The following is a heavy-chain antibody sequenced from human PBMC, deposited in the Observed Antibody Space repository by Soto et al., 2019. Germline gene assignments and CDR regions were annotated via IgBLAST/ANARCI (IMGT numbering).Heavy chain of an antibody. Sequence: GASVKVSCKASGYTFTSCGISWVRQAPGQGLEWMGWINPNNAKASYAQKFQGRVTMTTNTSITTAYMELSGLRYEDTAVYYCARRKERSGPNYFDVWGQGTLVTVSS. CDR1: GYTFTSCG. CDR3: ARRKERSGPNYFDV. D-gene: IGHD6-25*01. CDR2: INPNNAKA. J-gene: IGHJ4*02. V-gene: IGHV1-8*02.